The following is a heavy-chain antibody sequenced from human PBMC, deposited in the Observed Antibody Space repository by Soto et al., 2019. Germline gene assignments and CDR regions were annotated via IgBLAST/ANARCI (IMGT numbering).Heavy chain of an antibody. CDR2: LGFDGGGR. J-gene: IGHJ6*02. CDR3: AREPVGPDYAMDV. Sequence: QMQLVESGGGVVQPGTSLRLSCAASGFDFSSYGMHWVRQTPGKGLEWVAVLGFDGGGRYYADSVKGRFTISRDNSKKMLYLQMHSLRAGDTASYYCAREPVGPDYAMDVWGQGTTVTVSS. D-gene: IGHD1-26*01. CDR1: GFDFSSYG. V-gene: IGHV3-33*01.